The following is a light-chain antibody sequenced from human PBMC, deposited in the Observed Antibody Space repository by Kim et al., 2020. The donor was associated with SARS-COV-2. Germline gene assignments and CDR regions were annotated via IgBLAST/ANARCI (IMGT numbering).Light chain of an antibody. J-gene: IGKJ4*01. CDR3: QQRSHWPLT. CDR2: DAS. CDR1: QSVTNY. V-gene: IGKV3-11*01. Sequence: LSPGERATLSGRASQSVTNYLGWYQQKPGQAPRLLILDASNRAPGIPARFSGRGSGTDFTLTISSLEPEDFAVYYCQQRSHWPLTFGGGTKVDIK.